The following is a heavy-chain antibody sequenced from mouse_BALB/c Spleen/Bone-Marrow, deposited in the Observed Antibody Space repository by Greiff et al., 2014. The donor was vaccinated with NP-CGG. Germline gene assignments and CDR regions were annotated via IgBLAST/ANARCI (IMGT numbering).Heavy chain of an antibody. J-gene: IGHJ2*01. CDR2: INPGSGGT. V-gene: IGHV1-54*01. Sequence: QVQLQLSGAELVRPGTSVKVSCKASGYAFTNYLIEWVKQRPGQGLEWIGMINPGSGGTNYNEKFKGKATLTADKSSSTAYMQLSSLTSDDSAVYFCARRDGSYFDYWGQGTTLTVSS. D-gene: IGHD3-3*01. CDR1: GYAFTNYL. CDR3: ARRDGSYFDY.